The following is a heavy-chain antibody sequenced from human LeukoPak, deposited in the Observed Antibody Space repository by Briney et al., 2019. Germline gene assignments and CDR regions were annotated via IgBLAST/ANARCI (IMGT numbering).Heavy chain of an antibody. CDR3: AKEIDILTGEYYFYY. CDR1: GFTFYDYA. Sequence: GRSLRLSCAASGFTFYDYAMHWVRHAPGKGLEWVSGIRWNRGSIDYADSVKGGFTISRDNAKNSLYLQMNSLRAEDTALYYCAKEIDILTGEYYFYYCGQGTLVTVSS. D-gene: IGHD3-9*01. V-gene: IGHV3-9*01. J-gene: IGHJ4*02. CDR2: IRWNRGSI.